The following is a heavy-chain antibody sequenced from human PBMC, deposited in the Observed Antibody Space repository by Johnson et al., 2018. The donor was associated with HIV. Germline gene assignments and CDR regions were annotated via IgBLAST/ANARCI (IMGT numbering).Heavy chain of an antibody. J-gene: IGHJ3*02. Sequence: VQLVESGGGLVQPGGSLRLSCVASGFTFSSYDMHWVRQATGKGLEWVSAIGTDGDTYYPGSVKGRFTISRDNSKNTLYLQMNSLRAEDTAVYYCAREWGAFDIWGQGTMVTVSS. CDR3: AREWGAFDI. CDR2: IGTDGDT. V-gene: IGHV3-13*01. D-gene: IGHD1-26*01. CDR1: GFTFSSYD.